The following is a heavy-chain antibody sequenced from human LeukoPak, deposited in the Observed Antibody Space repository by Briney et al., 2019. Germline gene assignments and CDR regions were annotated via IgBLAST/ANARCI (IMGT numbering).Heavy chain of an antibody. Sequence: GGSLRLSCAASEFTFSSYDMGWVRQAPGKGLEWVSAISATGYTTFYADSVKGRFTISRDNPKNTLYLQMNGLRADDTAVYYCARRILVRQWYFDCWGQGTLVTVSS. CDR1: EFTFSSYD. V-gene: IGHV3-23*01. CDR3: ARRILVRQWYFDC. D-gene: IGHD5-18*01. CDR2: ISATGYTT. J-gene: IGHJ4*02.